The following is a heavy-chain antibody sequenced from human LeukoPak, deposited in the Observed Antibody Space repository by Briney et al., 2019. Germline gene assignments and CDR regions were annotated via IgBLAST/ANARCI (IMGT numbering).Heavy chain of an antibody. Sequence: ASVKVYCKASGYTFTGYYMHWVRQAPGQGLEWMGWINPNSGGTNYAQKFQGWVTMARDTSISTAYMELSRLRSDDTAVYYCAREDYGDYGGGFDYWGQGTLVTVSS. V-gene: IGHV1-2*04. J-gene: IGHJ4*02. CDR3: AREDYGDYGGGFDY. CDR2: INPNSGGT. D-gene: IGHD4-17*01. CDR1: GYTFTGYY.